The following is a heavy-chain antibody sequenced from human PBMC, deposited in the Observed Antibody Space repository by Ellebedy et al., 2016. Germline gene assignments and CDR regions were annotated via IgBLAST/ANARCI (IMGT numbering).Heavy chain of an antibody. CDR3: ASDNSKEGRVRGIDYYYCYMDI. V-gene: IGHV1-69*13. CDR1: GGTFSSYG. J-gene: IGHJ6*03. D-gene: IGHD3-10*01. CDR2: IIPIFGTA. Sequence: SVKVSCXASGGTFSSYGISWVRQAPGQGLEWMGGIIPIFGTANYAPKFRGRVTITADESTNTAYMELSGLRSEDTAVYYCASDNSKEGRVRGIDYYYCYMDIWGTGTTVTVSS.